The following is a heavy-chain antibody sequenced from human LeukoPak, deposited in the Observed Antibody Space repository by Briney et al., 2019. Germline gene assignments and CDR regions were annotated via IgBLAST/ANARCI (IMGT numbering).Heavy chain of an antibody. J-gene: IGHJ6*02. CDR1: GYSISSGYY. Sequence: SETLSLTCTVSGYSISSGYYWGWIRQPPGKGPEWIGSIYHSGSTYYNPSLKSRVTISVDTSKNQFSLKLSSVTAADTAVYYCAREGYSGSPFAVDVWGQGTTVTVSS. CDR2: IYHSGST. D-gene: IGHD1-26*01. CDR3: AREGYSGSPFAVDV. V-gene: IGHV4-38-2*02.